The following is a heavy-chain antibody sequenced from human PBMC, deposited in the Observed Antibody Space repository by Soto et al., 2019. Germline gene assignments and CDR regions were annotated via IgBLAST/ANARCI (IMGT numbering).Heavy chain of an antibody. J-gene: IGHJ6*02. V-gene: IGHV4-59*01. Sequence: SETLSLTCTVSGGSMRSYYWSWIRQPPGKGLEWIGYIYYSGVSNYNPPPKSRVTMSVDTSNNQFFLKLNSVTAADTAVYYCAREGTSSSSGDYGMDVWGQGTMVTVSS. CDR2: IYYSGVS. CDR1: GGSMRSYY. CDR3: AREGTSSSSGDYGMDV. D-gene: IGHD6-6*01.